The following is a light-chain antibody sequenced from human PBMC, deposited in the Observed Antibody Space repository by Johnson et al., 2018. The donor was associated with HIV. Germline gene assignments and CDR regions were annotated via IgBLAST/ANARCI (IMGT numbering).Light chain of an antibody. J-gene: IGLJ1*01. CDR1: NSNIGNNY. CDR2: DNS. Sequence: QSVLTQPPSVSAAPGQKVTISCSGSNSNIGNNYVSWYQQVPGTAPKLLIYDNSKRPSGIPDRFSASKSGTSATLVITGLQTGDEADYYCGAWDSSLSAHFVFGTGTKVTVL. V-gene: IGLV1-51*01. CDR3: GAWDSSLSAHFV.